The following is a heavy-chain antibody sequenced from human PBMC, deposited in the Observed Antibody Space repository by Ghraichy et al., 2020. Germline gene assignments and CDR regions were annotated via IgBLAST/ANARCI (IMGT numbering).Heavy chain of an antibody. J-gene: IGHJ4*02. Sequence: GGSLRLSCAASGFTFSSYAMSWVRQAPGKGLEWVSAISGSGGSTYYADSVKGRFTISRDNSKNTLYLQMNSLRAEDTAVYYCAKDAGDILTGSTYFDYWGQGTLVTVSS. CDR3: AKDAGDILTGSTYFDY. CDR1: GFTFSSYA. V-gene: IGHV3-23*01. CDR2: ISGSGGST. D-gene: IGHD3-9*01.